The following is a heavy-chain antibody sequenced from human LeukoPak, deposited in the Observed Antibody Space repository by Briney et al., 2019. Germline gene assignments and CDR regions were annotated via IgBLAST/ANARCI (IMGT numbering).Heavy chain of an antibody. CDR3: ARGRVSSSSWYSTYYYYFYMGV. D-gene: IGHD6-13*01. CDR2: IYYSGST. J-gene: IGHJ6*03. V-gene: IGHV4-39*07. Sequence: SETLSLTCTVSGDSISSGDNYWSWIRQPAGKGLEWIGSIYYSGSTYYNPSLKSRVTISVDTSKNHFSLELSSVTAADTAVYFCARGRVSSSSWYSTYYYYFYMGVWGKGTTVTVSS. CDR1: GDSISSGDNY.